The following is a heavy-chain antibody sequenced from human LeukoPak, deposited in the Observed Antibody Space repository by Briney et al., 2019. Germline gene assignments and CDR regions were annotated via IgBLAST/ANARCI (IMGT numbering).Heavy chain of an antibody. Sequence: ASVKVSCKASGYTFTGYYMHWVRQAPGQGLEWMGWINPNSGGTNYAQKFQGRVTMTRDTSISTAYMELSRLRSDDTAVYYCAKESDYVPGAYMDVWGKGTTVTVSS. CDR3: AKESDYVPGAYMDV. V-gene: IGHV1-2*02. CDR2: INPNSGGT. CDR1: GYTFTGYY. J-gene: IGHJ6*03. D-gene: IGHD4-17*01.